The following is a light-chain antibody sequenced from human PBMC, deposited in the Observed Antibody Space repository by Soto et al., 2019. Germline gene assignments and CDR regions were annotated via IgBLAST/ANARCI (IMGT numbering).Light chain of an antibody. CDR2: AAS. V-gene: IGKV1-9*01. CDR1: QTISTW. Sequence: DIQVTQSPPTLSASVGDRVTITCRASQTISTWMAWYQQKPGKAPKLLIYAASTLQSGVPSRFSGSGSGTEFTLTITSLQPEDFATYYCQQLNNYPVTFGQGTRLEI. J-gene: IGKJ5*01. CDR3: QQLNNYPVT.